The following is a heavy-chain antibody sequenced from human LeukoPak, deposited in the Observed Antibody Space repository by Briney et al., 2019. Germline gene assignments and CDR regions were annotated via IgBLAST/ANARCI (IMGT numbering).Heavy chain of an antibody. CDR1: GFTFSSYA. D-gene: IGHD5-12*01. Sequence: PGGSLRLSCAASGFTFSSYATSWVRQAPGKGLEWVSAISGSGGSTYYADSVKGRFTISRDNSKNTLYLQMNSLRAEDTAVYYCAKDPHLSGYADFDYWGQGTLVTVSS. J-gene: IGHJ4*02. CDR2: ISGSGGST. CDR3: AKDPHLSGYADFDY. V-gene: IGHV3-23*01.